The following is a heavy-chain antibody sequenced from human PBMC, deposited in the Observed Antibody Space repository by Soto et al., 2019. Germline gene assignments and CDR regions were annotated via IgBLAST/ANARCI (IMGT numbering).Heavy chain of an antibody. J-gene: IGHJ5*02. CDR2: INHSGST. Sequence: QVQLQQWGAGLLKPSETLSLTCAVYGGSFSGYYWSWIRQPPGKGLEWIGEINHSGSTNYNPSLKSRVTISVDTSKDQFSLKLSSVTAADTAVYYCARPRGYSYGPRIWAGWFDPWGQGTLVTVSS. V-gene: IGHV4-34*01. CDR3: ARPRGYSYGPRIWAGWFDP. D-gene: IGHD5-18*01. CDR1: GGSFSGYY.